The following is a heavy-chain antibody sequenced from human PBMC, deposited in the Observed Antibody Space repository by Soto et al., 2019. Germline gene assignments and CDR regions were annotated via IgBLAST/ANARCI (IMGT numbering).Heavy chain of an antibody. CDR2: ISSSSSTI. CDR3: ARDRFYVYYGSGSYSYYYYYGMDV. V-gene: IGHV3-48*02. J-gene: IGHJ6*02. Sequence: PGGSLRLSCAASGFTFSSYSMNWVRQAPGKGLEWVSYISSSSSTIYYADSVKGRFTISRDNAKNSLYLQMSSLRDEDTAVYYCARDRFYVYYGSGSYSYYYYYGMDVWGQGTTVTVSS. D-gene: IGHD3-10*01. CDR1: GFTFSSYS.